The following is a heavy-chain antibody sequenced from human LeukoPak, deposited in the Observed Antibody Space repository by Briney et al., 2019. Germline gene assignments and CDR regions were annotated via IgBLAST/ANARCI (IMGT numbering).Heavy chain of an antibody. V-gene: IGHV4-4*07. J-gene: IGHJ4*02. D-gene: IGHD2-2*01. CDR3: ARVSGLVPVAQRWDY. Sequence: PSETLSLTCTVSGGSISSYYWSWIRQPAGKGLEWIGCIYTSGSTNYNPSLKSRVTMSVDTSKNQFSLKLSSVTAADTAVYYCARVSGLVPVAQRWDYWGQGTLVTVSS. CDR1: GGSISSYY. CDR2: IYTSGST.